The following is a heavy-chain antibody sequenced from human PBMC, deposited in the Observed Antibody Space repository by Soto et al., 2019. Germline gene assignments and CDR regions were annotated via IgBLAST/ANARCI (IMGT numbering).Heavy chain of an antibody. CDR1: GFTFSSYG. CDR3: SVGTKHYYYGMDV. V-gene: IGHV3-30*03. J-gene: IGHJ6*02. CDR2: ISYDGSNK. Sequence: GGSLRLSCAASGFTFSSYGMHWVRQAPGKGLEWVAVISYDGSNKYYADSVKGRFTISRDNSKNTLYLQMNSLRAEDTAVYYGSVGTKHYYYGMDVWGQGTTVTVS. D-gene: IGHD1-1*01.